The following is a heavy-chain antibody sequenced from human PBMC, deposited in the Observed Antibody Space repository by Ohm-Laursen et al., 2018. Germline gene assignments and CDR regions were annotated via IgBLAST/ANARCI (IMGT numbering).Heavy chain of an antibody. V-gene: IGHV4-34*01. D-gene: IGHD3-22*01. Sequence: SDTLSLTCAVYGGSFSGYYWSWIRQPPGKGLEWIGEINHRGSTNYNPSLKSRVTISVDTSKNQFSLKLSSVTAADTAVYYCARGVVITYFDYWGQGTLVTVSS. CDR2: INHRGST. J-gene: IGHJ4*02. CDR3: ARGVVITYFDY. CDR1: GGSFSGYY.